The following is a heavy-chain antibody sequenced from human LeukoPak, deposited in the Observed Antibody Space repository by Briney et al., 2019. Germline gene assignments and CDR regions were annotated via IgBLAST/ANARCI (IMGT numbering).Heavy chain of an antibody. Sequence: GASVKVSCKASGYTFTGYYMHWVRQAPGQGLEWMGWINPNSGGTNYAQKFQGRVTMTRDMSTSTVYMELSSLRSEDTAVYYCARGRGSSSSDWFDPWGQGTLVTVSS. J-gene: IGHJ5*02. CDR1: GYTFTGYY. D-gene: IGHD6-6*01. CDR3: ARGRGSSSSDWFDP. V-gene: IGHV1-2*02. CDR2: INPNSGGT.